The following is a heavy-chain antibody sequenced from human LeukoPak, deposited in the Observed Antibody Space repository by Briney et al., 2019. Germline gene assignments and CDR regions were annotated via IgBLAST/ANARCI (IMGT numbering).Heavy chain of an antibody. CDR1: GLTFKNFA. D-gene: IGHD6-19*01. J-gene: IGHJ4*02. Sequence: GGSLRLSCAASGLTFKNFAMRCVRQAPGKGLEWLAVTSGDEDSTHYADSVRGHFVISTDNSKNTSFLHMNSLRAEDTAVYYCTIDLMTGFSSGWHFGYWGQGTLVTVSS. CDR3: TIDLMTGFSSGWHFGY. V-gene: IGHV3-23*01. CDR2: TSGDEDST.